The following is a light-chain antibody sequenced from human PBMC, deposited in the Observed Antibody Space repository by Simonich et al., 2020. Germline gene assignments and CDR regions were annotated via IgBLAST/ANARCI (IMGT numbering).Light chain of an antibody. CDR2: KAS. CDR1: QSLSSW. J-gene: IGKJ2*01. V-gene: IGKV1-5*03. Sequence: DIQMTQSPSTLSASVGDRVTIPCRASQSLSSWLAWYQQKTGKATKLLIYKASSLESGVPSRFSGSGSGTEFTLTISSLQPDDFATYYCQQYNSYSYTFGQGTKLEIK. CDR3: QQYNSYSYT.